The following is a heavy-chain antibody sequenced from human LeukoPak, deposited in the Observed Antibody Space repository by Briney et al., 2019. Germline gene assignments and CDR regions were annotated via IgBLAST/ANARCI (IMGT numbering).Heavy chain of an antibody. D-gene: IGHD5-18*01. Sequence: GGSLRLSCAASGFTFSSYWMSWVRQAPGKGLEWVANIKEDGSEKYYVDSVKGRFTISRDNAKTSLYLQMNSLRAEDTAVYFCARDLSGVTGYTYGRGIDYWGQGTLVTVSS. CDR2: IKEDGSEK. J-gene: IGHJ4*02. CDR3: ARDLSGVTGYTYGRGIDY. V-gene: IGHV3-7*01. CDR1: GFTFSSYW.